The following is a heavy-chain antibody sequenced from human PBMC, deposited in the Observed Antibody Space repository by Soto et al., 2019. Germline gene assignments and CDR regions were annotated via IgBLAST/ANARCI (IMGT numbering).Heavy chain of an antibody. V-gene: IGHV3-23*01. Sequence: QPGGSLRLSCAASGFTFSSYAMSWVRRAPGKGLEWVSAISGSGGSTYYADSVKGRFTISRDNSKNTLYLQMNSLRAEDTAVYYCAKEAVAGTIGEYYFDYWGQGTLVTVSS. CDR3: AKEAVAGTIGEYYFDY. J-gene: IGHJ4*02. CDR1: GFTFSSYA. CDR2: ISGSGGST. D-gene: IGHD6-19*01.